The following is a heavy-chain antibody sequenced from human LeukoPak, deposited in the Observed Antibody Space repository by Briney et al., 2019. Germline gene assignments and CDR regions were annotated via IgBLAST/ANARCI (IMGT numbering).Heavy chain of an antibody. CDR2: ITSSGSTI. D-gene: IGHD3-22*01. J-gene: IGHJ4*02. Sequence: GGSLRLSCAASGFTFRGYEMNWVRQAPGKGLEWVSYITSSGSTIYYADSVKGRFTISRDNAKNSLYLQMNSLRAEDTAVYYCARANYYDISGYDYWGQGTLVTVSS. CDR3: ARANYYDISGYDY. CDR1: GFTFRGYE. V-gene: IGHV3-48*03.